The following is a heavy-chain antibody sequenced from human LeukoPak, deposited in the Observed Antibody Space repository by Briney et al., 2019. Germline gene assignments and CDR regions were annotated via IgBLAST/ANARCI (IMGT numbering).Heavy chain of an antibody. D-gene: IGHD3-22*01. Sequence: EXXSLTCTGSGGSISSYYWSWIRQPAGKGLEWIGRIYTSGSTNYNPCLKSRVTMSLDTSKDQFSLKLSSVTAADTAVYYCARDSFLDMIVVVPRAFDIWGQGTIVTVSS. V-gene: IGHV4-4*07. CDR1: GGSISSYY. CDR3: ARDSFLDMIVVVPRAFDI. J-gene: IGHJ3*02. CDR2: IYTSGST.